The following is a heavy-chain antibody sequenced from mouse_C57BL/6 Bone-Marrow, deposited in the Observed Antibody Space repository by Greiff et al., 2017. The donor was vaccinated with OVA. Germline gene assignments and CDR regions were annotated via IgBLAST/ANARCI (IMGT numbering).Heavy chain of an antibody. V-gene: IGHV2-5*01. J-gene: IGHJ4*01. CDR1: GFSLTSYG. CDR2: IWRGGST. CDR3: AKRWYYGSSYAMDY. D-gene: IGHD1-1*01. Sequence: VKLQQSGPGLVQPSQSLSITCTVSGFSLTSYGVHWVRQSPGKGLEWLGVIWRGGSTDYNAAFMSRLSITKDNSKSQVFFKMNSLQADDTAIYYCAKRWYYGSSYAMDYWGQGTSVTVSS.